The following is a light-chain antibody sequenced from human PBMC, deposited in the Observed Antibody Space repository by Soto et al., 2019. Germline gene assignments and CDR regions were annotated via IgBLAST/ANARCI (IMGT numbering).Light chain of an antibody. CDR3: QQYNSYST. CDR1: QSVRTS. V-gene: IGKV1-5*01. Sequence: DIQMTQSPSTLSASVGDRVTITCRASQSVRTSLAWYQQRPGKAPRLLIYDASTLDSGVPSRFSGSGSGTEFTLTVSSLQPDDFATYYCQQYNSYSTFGQGTKVDIK. CDR2: DAS. J-gene: IGKJ1*01.